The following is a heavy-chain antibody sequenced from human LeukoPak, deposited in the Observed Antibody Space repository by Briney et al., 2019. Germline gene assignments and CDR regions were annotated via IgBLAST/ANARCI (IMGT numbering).Heavy chain of an antibody. Sequence: GSLRLSCAASGFTFDDYGMSWVRQAPGKGLEWVSGINWNGGSTGYADSVKGRFTISRDNAKNSLYLQMNSLRAEDTALYYCARAYYDSSGKTLDYWGQGTLVTVSS. CDR2: INWNGGST. J-gene: IGHJ4*02. CDR3: ARAYYDSSGKTLDY. D-gene: IGHD3-22*01. V-gene: IGHV3-20*04. CDR1: GFTFDDYG.